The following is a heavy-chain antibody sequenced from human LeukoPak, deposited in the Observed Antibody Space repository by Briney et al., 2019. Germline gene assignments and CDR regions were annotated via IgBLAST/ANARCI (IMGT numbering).Heavy chain of an antibody. Sequence: PGASVKVSCKASGYTFTSNYLHWVRQAPGQGLEWMGMIYPRDGSTSYAQNFQGRVTVTRDTSTTTVHMELRGLRSEDTAVYYCARDQEGFDYWGQGTVVTVSS. J-gene: IGHJ4*02. CDR1: GYTFTSNY. CDR2: IYPRDGST. CDR3: ARDQEGFDY. V-gene: IGHV1-46*01.